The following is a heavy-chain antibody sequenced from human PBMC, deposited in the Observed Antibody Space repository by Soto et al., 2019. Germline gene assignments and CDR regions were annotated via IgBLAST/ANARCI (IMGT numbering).Heavy chain of an antibody. Sequence: SLRLSCAASGFTFDDYAMHWVRQAPGKGLEWVSGISWNSGSIGYADSVKGRFTISRDNAKNSLYLQMNSLRAEDTALYYCAKDIAAAGRWGYYYYYYMDVWGKGTTVTVSS. D-gene: IGHD6-13*01. V-gene: IGHV3-9*01. CDR2: ISWNSGSI. CDR3: AKDIAAAGRWGYYYYYYMDV. CDR1: GFTFDDYA. J-gene: IGHJ6*03.